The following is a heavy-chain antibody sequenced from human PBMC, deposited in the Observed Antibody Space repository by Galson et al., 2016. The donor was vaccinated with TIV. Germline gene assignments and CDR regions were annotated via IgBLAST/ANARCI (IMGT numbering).Heavy chain of an antibody. CDR3: AVARGGGYNFDS. CDR1: GFPLRTSGEG. D-gene: IGHD3-16*01. Sequence: PALVKPTQTLTLTCAFSGFPLRTSGEGVAWVCQPPGRALEWLALIYWDGDKRYSPSLKSRLTITKDTSKKQVVLTMANMDPLDTATYYCAVARGGGYNFDSWGQGTLVTVSS. CDR2: IYWDGDK. V-gene: IGHV2-5*02. J-gene: IGHJ4*02.